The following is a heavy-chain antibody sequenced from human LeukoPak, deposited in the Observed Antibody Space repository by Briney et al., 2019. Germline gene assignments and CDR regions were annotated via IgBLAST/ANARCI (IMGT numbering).Heavy chain of an antibody. CDR1: GYTFTSYY. CDR3: ARYRRRYYDSSGYYNYGMDV. Sequence: ASVKVSRKASGYTFTSYYMHWVRQAPGQGLEWMGIINPSGGSTSYAQKFQGRVTMTRDTSTSTVYMELSSLRSEDTAVYYCARYRRRYYDSSGYYNYGMDVWGQGTTVTVSS. D-gene: IGHD3-22*01. V-gene: IGHV1-46*01. J-gene: IGHJ6*02. CDR2: INPSGGST.